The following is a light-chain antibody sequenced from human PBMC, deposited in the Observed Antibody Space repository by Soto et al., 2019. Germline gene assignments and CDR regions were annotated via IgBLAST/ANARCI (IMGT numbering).Light chain of an antibody. CDR2: DVN. V-gene: IGLV2-11*01. J-gene: IGLJ1*01. CDR1: SSDVGGYNY. CDR3: CSYGGSFYV. Sequence: QAVVTQPHSVSGSPGQSVAISCSGTSSDVGGYNYVSWYQQHPGKAPKLIIVDVNKRPSGVPDRFSGSKSGSTASLTISGLQAEDEADYYCCSYGGSFYVVGTGTKLTVL.